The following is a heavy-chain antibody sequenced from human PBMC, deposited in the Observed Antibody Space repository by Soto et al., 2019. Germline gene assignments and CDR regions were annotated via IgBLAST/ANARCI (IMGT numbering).Heavy chain of an antibody. J-gene: IGHJ6*02. D-gene: IGHD3-22*01. V-gene: IGHV4-34*01. CDR1: GGSFSGYY. Sequence: PSETLSLTCAVYGGSFSGYYWIWIRQPPGKGLEWIGEINHSGSTNYNPSLKSRVTISVDTSKNQFSLKLSSVTAADTAVYYCARRTYYYDSSGYYYLYYYGMDVWGQGTTVTVSS. CDR3: ARRTYYYDSSGYYYLYYYGMDV. CDR2: INHSGST.